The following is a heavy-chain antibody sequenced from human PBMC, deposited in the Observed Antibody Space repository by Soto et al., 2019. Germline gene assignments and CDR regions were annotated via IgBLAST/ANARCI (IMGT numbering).Heavy chain of an antibody. Sequence: QVQLVESGGGVVQPGRSLRLSCAASGFTFSSYGMHWVRQAPGKGLEWVAVIWYDGSNKYYADSVKGRFTISRDNSKNTRYLQMNSLRAEDTAVYYCAREGKQWLAGVGYWGQGTLVTVSS. CDR1: GFTFSSYG. CDR2: IWYDGSNK. J-gene: IGHJ4*02. D-gene: IGHD6-19*01. V-gene: IGHV3-33*01. CDR3: AREGKQWLAGVGY.